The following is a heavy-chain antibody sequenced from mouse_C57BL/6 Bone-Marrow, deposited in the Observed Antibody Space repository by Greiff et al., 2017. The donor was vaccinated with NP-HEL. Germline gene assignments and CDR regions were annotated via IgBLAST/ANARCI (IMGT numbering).Heavy chain of an antibody. D-gene: IGHD2-3*01. Sequence: QVQLKQSGPELVKPGASVKISCKASGYAFSSSWMNWVKQRPGKGLEWIGRIYPGDGDTNYNGKFKGKATLTADKSSSTAYMQLSSLTSEDSAVYFCARSDYDYLDYWGQGTTLTVSS. V-gene: IGHV1-82*01. CDR3: ARSDYDYLDY. J-gene: IGHJ2*01. CDR2: IYPGDGDT. CDR1: GYAFSSSW.